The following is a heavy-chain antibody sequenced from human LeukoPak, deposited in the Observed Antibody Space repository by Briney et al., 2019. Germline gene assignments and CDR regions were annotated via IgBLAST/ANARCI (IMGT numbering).Heavy chain of an antibody. J-gene: IGHJ4*02. CDR1: GGSISGYY. Sequence: SGTLSLTCTVSGGSISGYYLSWIRQPPGKGLEWIGSIYTSGSTNSKPSLKSRVTMSVDTSKNQCILKLSSVTAADTAVYYCARVNWNDGFYFDYWGQGTLVTVSS. V-gene: IGHV4-4*07. CDR3: ARVNWNDGFYFDY. D-gene: IGHD1-1*01. CDR2: IYTSGST.